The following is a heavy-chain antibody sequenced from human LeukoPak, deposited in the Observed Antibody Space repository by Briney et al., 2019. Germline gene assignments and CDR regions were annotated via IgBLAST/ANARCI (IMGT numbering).Heavy chain of an antibody. CDR2: INHSGST. CDR1: GGSFSGYY. J-gene: IGHJ4*02. V-gene: IGHV4-34*01. Sequence: SETLSLTCAVYGGSFSGYYWSWIRQPPGKGLGWIGEINHSGSTNYNPSLKSRVTISVDTSKNQFSLKLSSVTAADTAVYYCARVSIAAAGIDYWGQGTLVTVSS. D-gene: IGHD6-13*01. CDR3: ARVSIAAAGIDY.